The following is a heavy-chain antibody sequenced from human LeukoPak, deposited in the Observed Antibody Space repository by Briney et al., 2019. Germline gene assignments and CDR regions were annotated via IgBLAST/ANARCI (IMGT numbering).Heavy chain of an antibody. V-gene: IGHV3-48*04. Sequence: GGSLRLSCAASGFTFSSYRMNWVRQAPGKGLEWVSYISSSGSTIYYADSVKGRSTISRDNAKNSLYLQMNSLRAEDTAVYYCAELGITMIGGVWGKGTTVTIYS. CDR2: ISSSGSTI. CDR3: AELGITMIGGV. J-gene: IGHJ6*04. CDR1: GFTFSSYR. D-gene: IGHD3-10*02.